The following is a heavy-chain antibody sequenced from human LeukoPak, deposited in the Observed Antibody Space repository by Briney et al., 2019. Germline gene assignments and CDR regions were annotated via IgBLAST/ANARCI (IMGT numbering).Heavy chain of an antibody. CDR3: AKDQGWLQSYFDY. D-gene: IGHD5-24*01. J-gene: IGHJ4*02. CDR1: GFTFSSYG. CDR2: IRYDGSNK. Sequence: GGSLRLSCAASGFTFSSYGMHWVRQAPGKGLEWVAFIRYDGSNKYYADSVKGRFTISRDNSKNTLYLQMNSLRAEDTAVYYCAKDQGWLQSYFDYWGQGTLVTVSS. V-gene: IGHV3-30*02.